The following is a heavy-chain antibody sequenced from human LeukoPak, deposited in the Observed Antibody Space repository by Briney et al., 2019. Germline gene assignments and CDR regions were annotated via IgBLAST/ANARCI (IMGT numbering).Heavy chain of an antibody. CDR1: GFTFSSYS. D-gene: IGHD3-10*01. Sequence: PGGSLRLSCAASGFTFSSYSMNWVRQAPGKGLEWVSYISSSSSTIYYADSVKGRFTISRDNAKNSLYLQMNSLRAEDTAVYYCASLLWFGEYGMDVWSQGTTVTVSS. J-gene: IGHJ6*02. V-gene: IGHV3-48*01. CDR2: ISSSSSTI. CDR3: ASLLWFGEYGMDV.